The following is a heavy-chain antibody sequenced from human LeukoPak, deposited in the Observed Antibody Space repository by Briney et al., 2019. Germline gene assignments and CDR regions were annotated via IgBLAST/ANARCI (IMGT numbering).Heavy chain of an antibody. D-gene: IGHD2-2*01. CDR2: IYNSGST. Sequence: PSETLSLTCTVSGASIATYYWSWFRQPPGKGLEWIGYIYNSGSTDYDPSLKSRVTISVDTSKNQFSLRLNSVTAADTAVYYCARVSELLGLVHWGQGTLVTVSS. CDR3: ARVSELLGLVH. J-gene: IGHJ5*02. V-gene: IGHV4-59*01. CDR1: GASIATYY.